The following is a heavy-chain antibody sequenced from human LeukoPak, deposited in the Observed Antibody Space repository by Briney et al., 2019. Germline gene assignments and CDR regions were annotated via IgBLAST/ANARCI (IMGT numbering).Heavy chain of an antibody. CDR2: INHSGST. Sequence: SETLSLTCAVYGGSFSGYYWSWIRQPPGKGLEWIGEINHSGSTNYNPSLKSRVTISVDTSKNQFSLRLNSVTASDTAVYYCARTQSQSGSYRYYFGYWGQGTLVTVSS. CDR3: ARTQSQSGSYRYYFGY. J-gene: IGHJ4*02. D-gene: IGHD1-26*01. CDR1: GGSFSGYY. V-gene: IGHV4-34*01.